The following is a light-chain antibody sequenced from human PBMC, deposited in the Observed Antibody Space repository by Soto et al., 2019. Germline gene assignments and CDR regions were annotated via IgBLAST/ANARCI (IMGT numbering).Light chain of an antibody. CDR1: SSDVGGYNY. V-gene: IGLV2-8*01. CDR3: SSYAGSNNFGVV. CDR2: DVS. J-gene: IGLJ2*01. Sequence: QSVLTQPPSASGSPGQSVTISCTGTSSDVGGYNYVSWYQQHPGKAPKLMIYDVSKRPSGVPDRFSGSKSGNTASLTVSGLQADDEADYYCSSYAGSNNFGVVFGGGTKLTVL.